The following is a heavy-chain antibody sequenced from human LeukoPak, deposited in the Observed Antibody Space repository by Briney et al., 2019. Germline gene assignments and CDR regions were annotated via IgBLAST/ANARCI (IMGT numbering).Heavy chain of an antibody. V-gene: IGHV5-51*01. Sequence: GESLKISCQAFGYIFTTYWIGWVRQVPGKGLEWMGVIYPGDFRTRCNPSFRGQVTISADTSINTVYLQWNSLTASDTATYYCACRKFDNTWSGPWGQGTLVTLSS. J-gene: IGHJ5*02. CDR2: IYPGDFRT. CDR3: ACRKFDNTWSGP. CDR1: GYIFTTYW. D-gene: IGHD3-9*01.